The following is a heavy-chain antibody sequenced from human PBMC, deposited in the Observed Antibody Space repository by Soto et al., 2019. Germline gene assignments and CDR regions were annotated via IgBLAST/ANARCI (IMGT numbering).Heavy chain of an antibody. J-gene: IGHJ4*02. Sequence: ASVKVSCKASGYTFTGYYMHWVRQAPGQGLEWMGWINPNSGGTNYAQKFQGWVTMTRDTSISTAYMELSRLRSDDTAVYYCARGGEYAIGYYFDYWGQGTLVTVSS. CDR1: GYTFTGYY. CDR3: ARGGEYAIGYYFDY. CDR2: INPNSGGT. D-gene: IGHD2-8*01. V-gene: IGHV1-2*04.